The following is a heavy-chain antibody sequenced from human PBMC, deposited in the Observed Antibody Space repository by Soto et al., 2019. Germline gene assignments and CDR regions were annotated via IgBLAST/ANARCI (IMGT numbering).Heavy chain of an antibody. CDR3: ARDGDYGDYSGYYGMDV. Sequence: SETLSLTCTVSVGSISSGDYYWSWIRQPPGKGLEWIGYIYYSGSTYYNPSLKSRVTISVDTSKNQFSLKLSSVTAADTAVYYCARDGDYGDYSGYYGMDVWGQGTTVTVSS. CDR1: VGSISSGDYY. J-gene: IGHJ6*02. CDR2: IYYSGST. V-gene: IGHV4-30-4*01. D-gene: IGHD4-17*01.